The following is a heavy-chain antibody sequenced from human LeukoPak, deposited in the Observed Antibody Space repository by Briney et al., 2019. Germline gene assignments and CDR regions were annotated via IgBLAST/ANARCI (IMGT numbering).Heavy chain of an antibody. CDR3: AAGKRGYSGYDG. Sequence: SVKVSCKASGFTFTSSAMQWVRQARGQRLEWIGWTVVGSGNTNYAQKFQERVTITRDMSTSTAYMELSSLRSEDTAVYYCAAGKRGYSGYDGWGQGTLVTVSS. D-gene: IGHD5-12*01. CDR2: TVVGSGNT. CDR1: GFTFTSSA. J-gene: IGHJ4*02. V-gene: IGHV1-58*02.